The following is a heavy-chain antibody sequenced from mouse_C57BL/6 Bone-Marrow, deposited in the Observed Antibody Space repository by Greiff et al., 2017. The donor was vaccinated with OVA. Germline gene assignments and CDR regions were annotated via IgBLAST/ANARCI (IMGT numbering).Heavy chain of an antibody. D-gene: IGHD1-1*01. J-gene: IGHJ2*01. Sequence: VQRVESGAELVRPGASVTLSCKASGYTFTDYEMHWVKQTPVHGLEWIGAIDPETGGTAYNQKFKGKAILTADKSSSTAYMELRSLTSEDSAVYYCTSYYGSSFDYWGQGTTLTVSS. CDR2: IDPETGGT. CDR3: TSYYGSSFDY. V-gene: IGHV1-15*01. CDR1: GYTFTDYE.